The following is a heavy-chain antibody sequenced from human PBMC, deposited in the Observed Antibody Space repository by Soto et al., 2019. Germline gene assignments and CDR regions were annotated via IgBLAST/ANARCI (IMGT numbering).Heavy chain of an antibody. CDR3: ARDLALAGNY. CDR2: ISSTSSYT. Sequence: PGGSLRLSCAASGFTFSSYAMNWVRQTQERGLEWVSSISSTSSYTHYSDSVKGRFTISRDNANNSLFLQMNSLRAEDTATYYCARDLALAGNYWGQGVLVTVSS. D-gene: IGHD6-19*01. CDR1: GFTFSSYA. V-gene: IGHV3-21*01. J-gene: IGHJ4*02.